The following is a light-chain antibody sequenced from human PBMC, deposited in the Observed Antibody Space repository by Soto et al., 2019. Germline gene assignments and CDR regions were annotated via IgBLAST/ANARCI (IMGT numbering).Light chain of an antibody. CDR3: QHYDHLPIN. CDR2: DAS. Sequence: DIQMTQSPSSLSASVGDRVTITCQASQDITNYLNWYQQKPGRAPRLLLYDASSLETGVPSRFSGSGSGTDFTLTISSLQPEDVATYYCQHYDHLPINFGQGTRREIK. V-gene: IGKV1-33*01. J-gene: IGKJ5*01. CDR1: QDITNY.